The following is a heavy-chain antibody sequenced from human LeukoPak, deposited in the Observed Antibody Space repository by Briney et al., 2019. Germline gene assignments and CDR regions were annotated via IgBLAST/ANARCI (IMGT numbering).Heavy chain of an antibody. V-gene: IGHV3-64D*06. CDR2: ITGSGGST. CDR3: VRDQRGGSSGYYDS. CDR1: GFNFSTYF. J-gene: IGHJ4*02. Sequence: GGSLRLSCSASGFNFSTYFMHWVRQAPGKGLECVSAITGSGGSTYYADSVKGRFTISRDNSKNTLYLQMSSLRAEDTAVYYCVRDQRGGSSGYYDSWGQGTLVTVSS. D-gene: IGHD3-22*01.